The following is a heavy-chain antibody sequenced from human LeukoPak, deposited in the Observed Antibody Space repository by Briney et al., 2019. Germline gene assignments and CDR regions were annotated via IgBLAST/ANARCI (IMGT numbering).Heavy chain of an antibody. V-gene: IGHV4-34*01. J-gene: IGHJ1*01. CDR1: GETLNDYY. CDR2: ITHNGST. Sequence: SETLSLSCVVHGETLNDYYLSWIRQSPGKGLEWLGEITHNGSTTFNPSLESRLTISGDTSKNQFSLKLTSVTAADAPVYFCARGFCRGESCYSGEYFQHWGQGTLVTVSS. CDR3: ARGFCRGESCYSGEYFQH. D-gene: IGHD2-15*01.